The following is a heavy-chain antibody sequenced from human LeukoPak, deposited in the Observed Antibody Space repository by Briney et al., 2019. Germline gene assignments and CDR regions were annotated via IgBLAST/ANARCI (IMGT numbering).Heavy chain of an antibody. CDR3: ARSRQASGLFNS. V-gene: IGHV4-34*10. J-gene: IGHJ5*01. Sequence: SETLSLTCAVYGGSFSGYYWSWIRQPPGKGLEWIGCIYDRGPAYYNPSLKSRFTISVDRPKNQFFLNVTSLTAADTAVYYCARSRQASGLFNSWGQGTLVVVSS. CDR1: GGSFSGYY. CDR2: IYDRGPA. D-gene: IGHD3-10*01.